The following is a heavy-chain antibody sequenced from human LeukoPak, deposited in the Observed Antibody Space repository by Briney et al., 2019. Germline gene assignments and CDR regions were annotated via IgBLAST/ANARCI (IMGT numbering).Heavy chain of an antibody. J-gene: IGHJ4*02. CDR1: GFTFSSYG. V-gene: IGHV3-30*03. CDR3: ARDVTMVRGVIGY. CDR2: ISYDGSNI. D-gene: IGHD3-10*01. Sequence: GGSLRLSCETSGFTFSSYGMHWVRQAPGKGLEWVAVISYDGSNIYYGDSVKGRSTISRDTSKNTLYLQMNSLRAEDTAVYYCARDVTMVRGVIGYWGQGTLVTVSS.